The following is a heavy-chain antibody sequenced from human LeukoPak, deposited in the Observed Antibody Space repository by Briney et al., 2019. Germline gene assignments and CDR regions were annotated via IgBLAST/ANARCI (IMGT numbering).Heavy chain of an antibody. J-gene: IGHJ4*02. CDR3: ARVVVAATLLDY. CDR1: GGSISSSSYY. V-gene: IGHV4-39*01. Sequence: PSETLSLTCTVSGGSISSSSYYWGWIRQPPGKGLEWIGSIYYSGSTYYNPSLKSRVTISVDTSKNQFSLKLSSVTAADTAVYYCARVVVAATLLDYWGQGTLVTVSS. D-gene: IGHD2-15*01. CDR2: IYYSGST.